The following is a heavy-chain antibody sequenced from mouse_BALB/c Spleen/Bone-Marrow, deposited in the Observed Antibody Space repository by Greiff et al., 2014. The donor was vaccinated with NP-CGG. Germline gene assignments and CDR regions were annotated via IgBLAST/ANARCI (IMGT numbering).Heavy chain of an antibody. Sequence: VQLQQSGPELVKPGASVKISCKTSGYTFTEYTIHWVKRSHGKSLEWIGGINPKNGGTTYKQKFKGKATLTVDKSSSTAYMELRSLTSEDSAVYYCARDWYYYGSSSSWFAHWGQGTLVTVSA. CDR2: INPKNGGT. J-gene: IGHJ3*01. D-gene: IGHD1-1*02. CDR3: ARDWYYYGSSSSWFAH. V-gene: IGHV1-18*01. CDR1: GYTFTEYT.